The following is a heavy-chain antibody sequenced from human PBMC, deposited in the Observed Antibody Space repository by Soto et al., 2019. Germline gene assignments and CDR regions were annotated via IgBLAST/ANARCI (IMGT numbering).Heavy chain of an antibody. V-gene: IGHV3-74*01. CDR2: INDYGTTI. CDR3: ARGGLEPFDY. J-gene: IGHJ4*02. CDR1: GFNLGSYW. D-gene: IGHD1-1*01. Sequence: GGSLRLSCAASGFNLGSYWMRWVRQAPGKGLVWVSRINDYGTTINYAESVEGRFTISRDDAKSEVYLQMNNLRAEDTAVYYCARGGLEPFDYWGQGALVTVSS.